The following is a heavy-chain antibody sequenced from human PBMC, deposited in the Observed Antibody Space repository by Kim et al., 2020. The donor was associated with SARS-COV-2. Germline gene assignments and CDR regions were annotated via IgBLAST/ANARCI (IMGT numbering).Heavy chain of an antibody. CDR2: IYYSGST. V-gene: IGHV4-39*01. CDR3: ARPTDGNDSSGYYYYWYFDL. D-gene: IGHD3-22*01. CDR1: GGSISSSSYY. Sequence: SETLSLTCTVSGGSISSSSYYWGWIRQPPGKGLEWIGSIYYSGSTYYNPSLKSRVTISVDTSKNQFSLKLSSVTAADTAVYYCARPTDGNDSSGYYYYWYFDLWGRGTLVTVSS. J-gene: IGHJ2*01.